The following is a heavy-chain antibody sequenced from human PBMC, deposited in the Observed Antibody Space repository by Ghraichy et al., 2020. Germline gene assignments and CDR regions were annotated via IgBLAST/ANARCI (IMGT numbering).Heavy chain of an antibody. CDR3: AREILGRYYYGSGSYYNPYY. D-gene: IGHD3-10*01. CDR1: GFTFSSYA. CDR2: ISYDGSNK. Sequence: LSLTCAASGFTFSSYAMHWVRQAPGKGLEWVAVISYDGSNKYYADSVKGRFTISRDNSKNTLYLQMNSLRAEDTAVYYCAREILGRYYYGSGSYYNPYYWGQGTLVTVSS. V-gene: IGHV3-30-3*01. J-gene: IGHJ4*02.